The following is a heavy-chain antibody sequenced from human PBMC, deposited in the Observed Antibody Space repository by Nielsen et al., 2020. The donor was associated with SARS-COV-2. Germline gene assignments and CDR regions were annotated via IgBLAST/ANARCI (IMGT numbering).Heavy chain of an antibody. CDR3: ANLMVGSGSYYTPYGMDV. D-gene: IGHD3-10*01. J-gene: IGHJ6*02. Sequence: GESLKISCAASGFTFSSYAMHWVRQAPGKGLEWVAVISYDGSNKYYADSVKGRFTISRDNSKNTLYLQMNSLRAEDTAVYYCANLMVGSGSYYTPYGMDVWGQGTTVTVSS. V-gene: IGHV3-30-3*01. CDR1: GFTFSSYA. CDR2: ISYDGSNK.